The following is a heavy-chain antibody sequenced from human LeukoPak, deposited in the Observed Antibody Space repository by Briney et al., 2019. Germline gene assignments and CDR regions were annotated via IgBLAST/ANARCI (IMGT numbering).Heavy chain of an antibody. CDR3: ARNGATVTAIFDYGMDV. J-gene: IGHJ6*02. CDR1: GFTFSSYA. V-gene: IGHV3-21*01. D-gene: IGHD4-11*01. Sequence: PGGSLRLSCAASGFTFSSYAMSWVRQAPGKGLEWVSSISSSSSYIYYADSVKGRFTISRDNAKDSLYLQMNSLRAEDTAVYYCARNGATVTAIFDYGMDVWGQGTTVTVSS. CDR2: ISSSSSYI.